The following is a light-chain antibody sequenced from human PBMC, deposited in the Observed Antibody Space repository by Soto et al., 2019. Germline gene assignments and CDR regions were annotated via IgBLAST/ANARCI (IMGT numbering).Light chain of an antibody. J-gene: IGLJ3*02. CDR3: GAWDISLSGGV. V-gene: IGLV1-51*02. CDR2: EDN. CDR1: SSNIGIDF. Sequence: QSVLMQPPSVSAAPGQEVTISCSGSSSNIGIDFVSWYQHLPGTAPKLLIYEDNKRPSWIPDRFSGSKSGTLATLVITGLQTGDEADYYCGAWDISLSGGVFGGGTKVTVL.